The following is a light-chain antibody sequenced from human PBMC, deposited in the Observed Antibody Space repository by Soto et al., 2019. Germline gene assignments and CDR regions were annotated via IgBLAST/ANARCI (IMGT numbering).Light chain of an antibody. Sequence: DIQMTQSPSSLSASVGDRVTITCQASQDIDKFLNWYQQRPGKPPKLLIDDASNLETGVPSRFSGSGSGTDFTFIISSLQPEDIATYYCQQHYDLPITFGQGTRLEIK. CDR2: DAS. V-gene: IGKV1-33*01. CDR1: QDIDKF. J-gene: IGKJ5*01. CDR3: QQHYDLPIT.